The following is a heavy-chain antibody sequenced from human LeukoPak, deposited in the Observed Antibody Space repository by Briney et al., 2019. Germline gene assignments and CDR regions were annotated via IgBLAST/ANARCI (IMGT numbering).Heavy chain of an antibody. V-gene: IGHV1-18*01. CDR1: GYTFTSYG. CDR2: ISAYNGNT. J-gene: IGHJ4*02. Sequence: ASVKVSCTASGYTFTSYGISWVRQPPGQGLEWMGWISAYNGNTNYAQKLQGRVTMTTDTSTSTAYKELRRLRSDDTAVYYCARAEYSSSSGIFDYWGQGTLVTVSS. CDR3: ARAEYSSSSGIFDY. D-gene: IGHD6-6*01.